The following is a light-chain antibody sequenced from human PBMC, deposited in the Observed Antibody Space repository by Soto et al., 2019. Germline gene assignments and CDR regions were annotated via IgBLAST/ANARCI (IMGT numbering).Light chain of an antibody. CDR1: SSDFGGDDF. V-gene: IGLV2-11*01. Sequence: QSALTQPRSVSGSPGQSVTISCTGTSSDFGGDDFVSWYQHHPAKAPKLMIYDASKRPSGVPDRFSGSKSGNTASLTISGLQAEDEADYYCCSYAGSYTLYVFGTGTKVTVL. J-gene: IGLJ1*01. CDR3: CSYAGSYTLYV. CDR2: DAS.